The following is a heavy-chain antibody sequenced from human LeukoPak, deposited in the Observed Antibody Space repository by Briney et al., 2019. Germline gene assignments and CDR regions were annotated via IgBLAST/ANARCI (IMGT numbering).Heavy chain of an antibody. V-gene: IGHV1-24*01. Sequence: APVKVSCKVSGSTLTELSMHWVRQAPGKRLKWMGGFDPEDGETIHAQKFQGRVTMTENTSTDTAYRELSSLRSEDRAVYYCRTVGTYYYDSSSDAFDIWGQGTMVTVSS. CDR1: GSTLTELS. D-gene: IGHD3-22*01. CDR2: FDPEDGET. J-gene: IGHJ3*02. CDR3: RTVGTYYYDSSSDAFDI.